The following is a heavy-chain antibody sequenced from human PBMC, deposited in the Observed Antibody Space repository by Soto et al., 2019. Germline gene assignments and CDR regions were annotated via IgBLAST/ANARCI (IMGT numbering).Heavy chain of an antibody. CDR2: INHSGST. Sequence: SETLSLTCAVYGGSFSGYYWSWIRQPPGKGLEWIGEINHSGSTNYNPSLKSRVTISVDTSKNQFSLKLSSVTAADTAVYYCARKQEAAVGANFDYGGQGTLVTVSS. V-gene: IGHV4-34*01. CDR3: ARKQEAAVGANFDY. J-gene: IGHJ4*02. CDR1: GGSFSGYY. D-gene: IGHD6-13*01.